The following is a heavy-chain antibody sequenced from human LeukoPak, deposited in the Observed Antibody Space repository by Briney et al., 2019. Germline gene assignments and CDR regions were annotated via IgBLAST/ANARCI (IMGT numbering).Heavy chain of an antibody. CDR3: ARGASGTLYDAFDI. V-gene: IGHV4-59*01. CDR2: IYYSGTT. Sequence: SETLSLTCTVSGGSISTYYWSWIRQPPGEGLERIGSIYYSGTTHSNPSLKSRATISVDTSKNHLSLKVNSVTAADTAVYYCARGASGTLYDAFDIWGRGTMVTVSS. J-gene: IGHJ3*02. CDR1: GGSISTYY. D-gene: IGHD1-26*01.